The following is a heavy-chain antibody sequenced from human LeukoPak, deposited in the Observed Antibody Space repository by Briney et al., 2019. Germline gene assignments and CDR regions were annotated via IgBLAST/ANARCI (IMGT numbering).Heavy chain of an antibody. CDR3: ARDRIYEWELLRSRYYYYGMDV. CDR1: GYTFTSYY. V-gene: IGHV1-46*01. Sequence: ASVKVSCKASGYTFTSYYMHWVRQAPGQGLEWMGIINPSGGSTSYAQKFQGRVTMTRDTSTSAAYMELRSLRSDDTAVYYCARDRIYEWELLRSRYYYYGMDVWGQGTTVTVSS. J-gene: IGHJ6*02. CDR2: INPSGGST. D-gene: IGHD1-26*01.